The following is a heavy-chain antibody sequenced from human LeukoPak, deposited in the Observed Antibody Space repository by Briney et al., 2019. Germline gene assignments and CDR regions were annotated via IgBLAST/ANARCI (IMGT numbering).Heavy chain of an antibody. CDR1: GDSIGSSNNY. CDR3: ARRGITYSSSFFAY. J-gene: IGHJ4*02. CDR2: IFYSGST. D-gene: IGHD6-13*01. Sequence: SETLSLTCTVSGDSIGSSNNYWAWVRQPPGKGLEWLGSIFYSGSTYYNPSLKSRVTISVDTSKNQFSLNLYSVTAADTATYYCARRGITYSSSFFAYRGQGTLVTVSS. V-gene: IGHV4-39*01.